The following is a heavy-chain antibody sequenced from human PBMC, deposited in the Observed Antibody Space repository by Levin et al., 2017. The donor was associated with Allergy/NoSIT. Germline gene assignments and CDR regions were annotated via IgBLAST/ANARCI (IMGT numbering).Heavy chain of an antibody. CDR1: GYSFTFFG. J-gene: IGHJ3*02. V-gene: IGHV1-18*01. CDR2: ISPYNGET. CDR3: AREMADTAADTFDI. Sequence: ASVKVSCKASGYSFTFFGISWVRQAPGQGLGWMGWISPYNGETNYAQKFQGRVTMTTDTSTSTAFLELSSLRSDDTAVYYCAREMADTAADTFDIWGQGTMVTVSS. D-gene: IGHD5-18*01.